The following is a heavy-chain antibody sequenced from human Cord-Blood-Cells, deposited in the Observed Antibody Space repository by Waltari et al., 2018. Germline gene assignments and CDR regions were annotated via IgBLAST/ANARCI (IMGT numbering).Heavy chain of an antibody. Sequence: QVQLQESGPGMVKPSETLSLTCTVSGGSISSYYWSWIRQPPGKGLEWIGYIYYSGSTTYNPALKGGVTISVDTSKNQFSLKLSSVTAADTAVYYCASGVVTGGGWFDYWGQGTLVTVSS. V-gene: IGHV4-59*01. CDR2: IYYSGST. D-gene: IGHD2-21*02. CDR1: GGSISSYY. J-gene: IGHJ4*02. CDR3: ASGVVTGGGWFDY.